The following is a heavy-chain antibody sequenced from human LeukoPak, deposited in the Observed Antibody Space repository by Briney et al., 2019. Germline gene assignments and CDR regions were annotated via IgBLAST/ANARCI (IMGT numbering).Heavy chain of an antibody. J-gene: IGHJ4*02. CDR2: IIPIFGTA. CDR1: GGTFSSYA. CDR3: ARGDSSGQYFY. D-gene: IGHD3-22*01. V-gene: IGHV1-69*05. Sequence: ASVKVSCKASGGTFSSYAISWVRQAPGQGLEWMGRIIPIFGTANYAQKFQGRVTITTDESTSTAYMELSSLRSEDTAVYYCARGDSSGQYFYWGQGTLVTVSS.